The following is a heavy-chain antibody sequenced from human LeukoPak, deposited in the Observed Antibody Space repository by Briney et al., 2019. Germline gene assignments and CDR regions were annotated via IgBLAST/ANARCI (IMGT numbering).Heavy chain of an antibody. Sequence: PSETLSLTCTVSGGSVSSDGYFWSWIRQPPGKGLEWIGYIYYSGSTNYNPSLKSRVTISVDTSKNQFSLKLSSVTAADTAVYYCTRAVTPQPFFDYWGQGTQVTVSS. CDR3: TRAVTPQPFFDY. D-gene: IGHD2-21*02. J-gene: IGHJ4*02. CDR2: IYYSGST. CDR1: GGSVSSDGYF. V-gene: IGHV4-61*08.